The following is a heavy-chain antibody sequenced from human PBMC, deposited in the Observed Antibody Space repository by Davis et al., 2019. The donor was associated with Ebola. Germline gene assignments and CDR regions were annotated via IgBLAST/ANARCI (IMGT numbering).Heavy chain of an antibody. J-gene: IGHJ4*02. Sequence: PGGSLRLSCPASGFTSSSYAMNWVRQAPGKGLEWVSAIRGSGGNTYYTDSVRGRFTVSRDNSKHTLYLQMNSLRVEDTAVYYCAKDGLAAALRNWGQGTLVTVSS. CDR1: GFTSSSYA. CDR3: AKDGLAAALRN. V-gene: IGHV3-23*01. CDR2: IRGSGGNT. D-gene: IGHD6-13*01.